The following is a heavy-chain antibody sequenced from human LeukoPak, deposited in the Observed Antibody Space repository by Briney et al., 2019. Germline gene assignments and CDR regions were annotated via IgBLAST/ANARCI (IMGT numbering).Heavy chain of an antibody. CDR3: ARADGYGDHYYYYMDV. Sequence: PSETLSLTCTVSGGSISSYYWSWIRQPPGKGLEWIGYIYYSGSTNYNPSLKSRVTISVDTSKNQFSLKLSSVTAADTAVYYCARADGYGDHYYYYMDVWGKGTTVTVSS. J-gene: IGHJ6*03. CDR2: IYYSGST. V-gene: IGHV4-59*01. D-gene: IGHD4-17*01. CDR1: GGSISSYY.